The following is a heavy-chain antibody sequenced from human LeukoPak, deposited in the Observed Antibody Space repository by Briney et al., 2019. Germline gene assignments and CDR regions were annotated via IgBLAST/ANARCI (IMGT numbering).Heavy chain of an antibody. CDR1: GFTFSSYW. CDR2: INSDGSST. CDR3: ASKVSYINSFLAGAFDI. D-gene: IGHD5/OR15-5a*01. Sequence: PGGSLRLSCAASGFTFSSYWMHWVRQAPGKGLVWVSRINSDGSSTSYADSVKGRFTISRDNAKNTLYLQMNSLRAEDTAVYYCASKVSYINSFLAGAFDIWGQGTVVTVSS. J-gene: IGHJ3*02. V-gene: IGHV3-74*01.